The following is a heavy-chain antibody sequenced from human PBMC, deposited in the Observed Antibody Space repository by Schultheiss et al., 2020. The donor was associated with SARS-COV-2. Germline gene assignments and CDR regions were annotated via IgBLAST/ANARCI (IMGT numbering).Heavy chain of an antibody. CDR2: IKQDGSEK. CDR1: GFTFSSYW. V-gene: IGHV3-7*01. D-gene: IGHD4-17*01. CDR3: AKDRGHTTVKYYYYGMDV. J-gene: IGHJ6*02. Sequence: GGSLRLSCAASGFTFSSYWMSWVRQAPGKGLEWVANIKQDGSEKYYADSVKGRFTISRDNSKNTLYLQMNSLRAEDTAVYYCAKDRGHTTVKYYYYGMDVWGQGTTVTVSS.